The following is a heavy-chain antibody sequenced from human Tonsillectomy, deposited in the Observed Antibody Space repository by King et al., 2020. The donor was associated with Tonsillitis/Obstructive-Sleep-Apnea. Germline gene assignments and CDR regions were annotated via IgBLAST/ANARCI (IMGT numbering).Heavy chain of an antibody. V-gene: IGHV4-59*08. J-gene: IGHJ5*02. CDR2: IYYSGST. CDR1: GGSISSYY. Sequence: VQLQESGPGLVKPSETLSLTCTVSGGSISSYYWSWIRQPPGKGLEWIGYIYYSGSTNYNPSLKSRVTISIDTSKNQFSLKLNSVTAADTAVYYCAGTGAIGNWFDPWGQGTLVTVSS. D-gene: IGHD2-2*02. CDR3: AGTGAIGNWFDP.